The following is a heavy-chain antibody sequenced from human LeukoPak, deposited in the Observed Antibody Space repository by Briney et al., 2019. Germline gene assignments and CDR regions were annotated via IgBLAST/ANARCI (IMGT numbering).Heavy chain of an antibody. D-gene: IGHD4-17*01. CDR2: IYYTGST. V-gene: IGHV4-39*01. J-gene: IGHJ4*02. CDR3: ARRFFYGDYDTYYFDH. Sequence: SETLSLTCTVSDGSISSPDHYWGWIRQPPGKGLEWIGIIYYTGSTYYNLSLKSRVIISVDTSKSQFSLKVKSMTAADTAVYYCARRFFYGDYDTYYFDHWGQGILVTVSS. CDR1: DGSISSPDHY.